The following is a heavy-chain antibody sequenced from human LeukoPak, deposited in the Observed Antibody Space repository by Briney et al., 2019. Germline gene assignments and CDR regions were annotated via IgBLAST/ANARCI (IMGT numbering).Heavy chain of an antibody. Sequence: SGPTLVKPTQTLTLTCTFSGFSLSTRGVGVGWIRQPPGKALEWLALILWDDDNRYSPSLRSRLTITKDTSKNQVVLTMTNMGPEDTATYYCAHSNLRVRGCYIDSCGYYGDAFDIWGQGTLVTVSS. V-gene: IGHV2-5*02. J-gene: IGHJ3*02. CDR3: AHSNLRVRGCYIDSCGYYGDAFDI. CDR2: ILWDDDN. D-gene: IGHD3-22*01. CDR1: GFSLSTRGVG.